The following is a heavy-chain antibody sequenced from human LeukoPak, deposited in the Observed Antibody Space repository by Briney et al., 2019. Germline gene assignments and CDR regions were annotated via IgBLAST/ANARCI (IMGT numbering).Heavy chain of an antibody. CDR1: GGSFSGYY. CDR2: INHSGST. Sequence: PSETLSLTCAAYGGSFSGYYWSWIRQPPGKGLEWIGEINHSGSTNYNPSLKSRVTISVDTSKNQFSLKLSSVTAADTAVYYCARQDSETGPDYWGQGTLVTVSS. D-gene: IGHD3-9*01. V-gene: IGHV4-34*01. J-gene: IGHJ4*02. CDR3: ARQDSETGPDY.